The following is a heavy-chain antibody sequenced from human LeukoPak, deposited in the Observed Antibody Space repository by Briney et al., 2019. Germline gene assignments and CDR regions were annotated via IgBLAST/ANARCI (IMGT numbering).Heavy chain of an antibody. J-gene: IGHJ4*02. V-gene: IGHV4-34*01. D-gene: IGHD3-22*01. CDR2: INHSGST. CDR3: ARLGYDSSGYYHDLGNFDY. CDR1: GGSFSGYY. Sequence: TSETLSLTCAVYGGSFSGYYWSWIRQPPGKGLEWIGEINHSGSTNYNPSLKSRVTISVDTSKNQFSLKLSSVTAADTAVYYCARLGYDSSGYYHDLGNFDYWGQGTLVTVSS.